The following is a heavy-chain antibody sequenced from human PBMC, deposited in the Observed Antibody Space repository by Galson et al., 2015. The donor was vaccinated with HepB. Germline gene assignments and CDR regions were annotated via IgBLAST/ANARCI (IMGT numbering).Heavy chain of an antibody. D-gene: IGHD6-13*01. CDR1: GGTFSRYT. CDR2: ITPLFGTA. CDR3: AREGMAAVTNPVDC. V-gene: IGHV1-69*13. Sequence: SVKVSCKASGGTFSRYTISWVRQAPGQGLEWMGGITPLFGTAKYAQKFQGRVTITADESTNTVHMELSSLRSEDTAVYYCAREGMAAVTNPVDCWGQGTLVTVSS. J-gene: IGHJ4*02.